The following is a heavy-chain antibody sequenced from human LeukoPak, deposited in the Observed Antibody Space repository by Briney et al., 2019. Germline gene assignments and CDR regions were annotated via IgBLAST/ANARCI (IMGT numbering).Heavy chain of an antibody. D-gene: IGHD5-18*01. Sequence: GGSLRLSCAASGFTFTTYWMHWVRQAPGKGLVWVSHINSDGSITSYVDSVKGRFTISRDNAKNTLYLQMNSLRAEDTAVYYCARDAVDTANAVWGQGTTVTVSS. CDR1: GFTFTTYW. V-gene: IGHV3-74*01. J-gene: IGHJ6*02. CDR3: ARDAVDTANAV. CDR2: INSDGSIT.